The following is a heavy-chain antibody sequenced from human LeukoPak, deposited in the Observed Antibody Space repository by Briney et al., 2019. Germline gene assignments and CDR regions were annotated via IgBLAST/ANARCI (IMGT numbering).Heavy chain of an antibody. D-gene: IGHD1-26*01. CDR1: GYTFTGYY. CDR2: MNPNSGNT. CDR3: ARAVRIVGSNPLLGPFEYYFDY. J-gene: IGHJ4*02. Sequence: GASVKVSCKASGYTFTGYYMHWVRQAPGQGLEWVGWMNPNSGNTGYIQKFQGRVTLTRNTSINAAYMELTSLTYDDTAVYYCARAVRIVGSNPLLGPFEYYFDYWGQGTLVTVSS. V-gene: IGHV1-8*03.